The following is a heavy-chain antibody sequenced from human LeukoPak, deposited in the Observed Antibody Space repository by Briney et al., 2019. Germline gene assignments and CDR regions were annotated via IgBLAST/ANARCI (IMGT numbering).Heavy chain of an antibody. D-gene: IGHD6-13*01. Sequence: SETLSLTCTVSGGSISSYYWGWIRQPPGKGLEWIGYIYTSGSTNYNPSLKSRVTISVDTSKNQFSLCLSSVTAADTAVYYCARQSSSSYYFDYWGQGTLVTVSS. CDR3: ARQSSSSYYFDY. CDR2: IYTSGST. V-gene: IGHV4-4*09. J-gene: IGHJ4*02. CDR1: GGSISSYY.